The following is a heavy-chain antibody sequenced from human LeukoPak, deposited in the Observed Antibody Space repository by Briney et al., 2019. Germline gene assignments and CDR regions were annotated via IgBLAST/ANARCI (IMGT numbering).Heavy chain of an antibody. CDR3: AKDSQWEPLHWFDP. D-gene: IGHD1-26*01. J-gene: IGHJ5*02. CDR2: ISWNSGSI. V-gene: IGHV3-9*01. Sequence: GGSLRLSCAASGFTFDDYAMHWVRQAPGKGLEWVSGISWNSGSIGYADSVKGRFTISRDNAKNSLYLQMNSLRAEDTALYYCAKDSQWEPLHWFDPWGQGTLVTVSS. CDR1: GFTFDDYA.